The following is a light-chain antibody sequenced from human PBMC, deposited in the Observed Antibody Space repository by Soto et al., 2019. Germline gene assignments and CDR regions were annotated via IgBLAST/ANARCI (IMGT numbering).Light chain of an antibody. CDR1: QSVSSN. CDR2: GAS. CDR3: QQYNNWPPWT. V-gene: IGKV3-15*01. J-gene: IGKJ1*01. Sequence: EIVMTQSPATLSVSPGERATLSCRASQSVSSNLAWYQQKPGQAPRLLIYGASTRATGITARFSGSGSGTEFSLTLSSLQSEDFSVYYCQQYNNWPPWTFGQVTKVEIK.